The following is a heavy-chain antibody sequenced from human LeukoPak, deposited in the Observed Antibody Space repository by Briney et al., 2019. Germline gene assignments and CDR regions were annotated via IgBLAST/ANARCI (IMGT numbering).Heavy chain of an antibody. J-gene: IGHJ4*02. CDR2: IWYDGSNK. CDR3: ARDHGSCFDY. CDR1: GFTFSSYG. D-gene: IGHD2-15*01. V-gene: IGHV3-33*01. Sequence: GGSLRLSCAASGFTFSSYGMHWVRQAPGKGLEGVAVIWYDGSNKYYADSVKGRFTISRDNSKNTLYLQMNSLRAEDTAVYYCARDHGSCFDYWGQGTLVTVSS.